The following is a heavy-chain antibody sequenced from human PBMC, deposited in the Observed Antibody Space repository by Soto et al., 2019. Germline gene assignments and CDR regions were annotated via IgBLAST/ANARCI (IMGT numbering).Heavy chain of an antibody. CDR1: GFSFSKFW. J-gene: IGHJ4*02. CDR3: VREDGLVGSNSAFDQ. V-gene: IGHV3-7*01. D-gene: IGHD7-27*01. Sequence: EVQLVESGGGLVQPGGSLRLSCAASGFSFSKFWMSWVRQAPGKGLEWVANIKQDGSQKYYVDAVKGRFTISSDNDKNSLYLQMVSLRVEDTAVYYWVREDGLVGSNSAFDQWGEGTLVIVSP. CDR2: IKQDGSQK.